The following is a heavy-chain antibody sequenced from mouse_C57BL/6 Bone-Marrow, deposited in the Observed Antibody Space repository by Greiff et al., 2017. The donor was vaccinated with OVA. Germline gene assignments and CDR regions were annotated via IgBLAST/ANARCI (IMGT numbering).Heavy chain of an antibody. V-gene: IGHV1-59*01. J-gene: IGHJ2*01. CDR3: ASLRGFDY. D-gene: IGHD3-3*01. CDR2: IDPSDSYT. CDR1: GYTFTSYW. Sequence: VQLQQPGAELVRPGTSVKLSCKASGYTFTSYWMHWVKQRPGQGLEWIGVIDPSDSYTNYNQKFKGKATLTVDTSSSTAYMQLSSLTSEDSAVYYCASLRGFDYWGQGTTLTVSS.